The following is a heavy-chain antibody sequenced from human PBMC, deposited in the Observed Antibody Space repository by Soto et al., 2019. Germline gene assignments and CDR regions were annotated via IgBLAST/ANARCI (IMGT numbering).Heavy chain of an antibody. D-gene: IGHD2-2*01. CDR1: GFTFSSHW. V-gene: IGHV3-23*01. CDR3: AKKSKYQLLDYYYGMDV. CDR2: ISGSGGST. Sequence: GGSLRLSCAAAGFTFSSHWIHWVRQGPGKGLEWVSAISGSGGSTYYADSVKGRFTISRDNSKNTLYLQMNSLRAEDTAVYYCAKKSKYQLLDYYYGMDVWGQGTTVTVSS. J-gene: IGHJ6*02.